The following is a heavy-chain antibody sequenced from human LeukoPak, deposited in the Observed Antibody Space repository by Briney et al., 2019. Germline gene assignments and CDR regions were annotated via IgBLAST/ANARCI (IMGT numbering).Heavy chain of an antibody. CDR3: ARDYYDSSGYPPGNWFDP. CDR2: ISSSGSTI. V-gene: IGHV3-11*01. Sequence: GGSLRLSCAASGFTFSDYYMSWIRQAPGKGLEWVSYISSSGSTIYYADSVKGRFTISRDNAKNSLYLQMNSLRAEDTAVYYCARDYYDSSGYPPGNWFDPWGQGTLVTVSS. J-gene: IGHJ5*02. CDR1: GFTFSDYY. D-gene: IGHD3-22*01.